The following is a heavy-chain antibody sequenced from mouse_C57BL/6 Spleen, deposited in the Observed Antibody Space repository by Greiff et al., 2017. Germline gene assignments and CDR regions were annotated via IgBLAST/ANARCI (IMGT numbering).Heavy chain of an antibody. D-gene: IGHD1-1*01. V-gene: IGHV10-3*01. CDR3: VRDLGYDGSSDYYAMDY. Sequence: ELKLMESGGGLGQPLGSLKLPGVAPGFTFNTYAMHWVRQAPGKGLEWVARIRSKSSNYATYYADSVKYIFTISRDVSQSMLDLQMNILKTEDTALYYCVRDLGYDGSSDYYAMDYWGQGTSVTVSA. J-gene: IGHJ4*01. CDR1: GFTFNTYA. CDR2: IRSKSSNYAT.